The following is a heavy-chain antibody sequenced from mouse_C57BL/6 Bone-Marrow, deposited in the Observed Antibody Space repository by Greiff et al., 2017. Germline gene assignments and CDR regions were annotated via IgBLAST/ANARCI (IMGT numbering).Heavy chain of an antibody. J-gene: IGHJ2*01. Sequence: VQLQQSGAELAKPGASVKLSCKASGYTFTSYWMHWVKQRPGQGLEWIGYINPSSGYTKYNQKFKDKATLTAEKSPSTAYMQLSRLTYKDSAVYYCAGSYYDYAGKGYWGQGTTLTVSS. V-gene: IGHV1-7*01. CDR2: INPSSGYT. D-gene: IGHD2-4*01. CDR3: AGSYYDYAGKGY. CDR1: GYTFTSYW.